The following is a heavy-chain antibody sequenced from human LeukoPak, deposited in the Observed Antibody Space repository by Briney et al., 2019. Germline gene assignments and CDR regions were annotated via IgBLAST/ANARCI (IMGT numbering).Heavy chain of an antibody. Sequence: PGGSLRLSCAASGLTFRSYAMSWVRQAPGKGLEWVSAISGDGSSTYYADFVKGRFTISRDNSKNTLFLQMNSLRVEDTAAYYCATSTSSRMRASDFWGQGTPVTVSS. J-gene: IGHJ4*02. CDR2: ISGDGSST. D-gene: IGHD6-13*01. CDR1: GLTFRSYA. V-gene: IGHV3-23*01. CDR3: ATSTSSRMRASDF.